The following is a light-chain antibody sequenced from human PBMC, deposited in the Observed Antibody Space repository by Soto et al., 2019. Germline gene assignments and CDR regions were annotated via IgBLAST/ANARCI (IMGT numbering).Light chain of an antibody. CDR1: SSDVGGYNY. Sequence: QSVLTQPASVSGSPGQSITISCTGTSSDVGGYNYVPWYQQHPGKAPKLMIYDVSNRPSGVSNRFSGSKSGNTASLTISGLQAEDEADYYCSSYTSSSTYVFGTGTKVT. CDR3: SSYTSSSTYV. CDR2: DVS. J-gene: IGLJ1*01. V-gene: IGLV2-14*01.